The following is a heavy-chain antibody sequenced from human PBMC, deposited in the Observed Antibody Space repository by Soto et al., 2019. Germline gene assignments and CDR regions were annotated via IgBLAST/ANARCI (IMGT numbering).Heavy chain of an antibody. CDR1: GGSISSSSYY. V-gene: IGHV4-39*01. J-gene: IGHJ6*02. Sequence: SETLSLTCTVSGGSISSSSYYWGWIRQPPGKGLEWIGSIYYSGSTYYNPSLKSRVPISVDTSKNQFSLKLSSVTAADTAVYYCARHTYCSGGSRYSGWYYYYYGMDVWGQGTTVTVSS. D-gene: IGHD2-15*01. CDR3: ARHTYCSGGSRYSGWYYYYYGMDV. CDR2: IYYSGST.